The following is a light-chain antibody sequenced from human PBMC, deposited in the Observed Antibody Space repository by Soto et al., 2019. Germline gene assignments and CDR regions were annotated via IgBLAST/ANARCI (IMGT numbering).Light chain of an antibody. CDR1: QSVLYSSNNKNY. V-gene: IGKV4-1*01. Sequence: DIVMTQSPDSLAVSLGERATINCKPSQSVLYSSNNKNYLAWYQQKPGQPPKLLIYWASTRESGVPDRFSGSGSGTDFTLTISSLQAEDVAVYYCQQYYSTPPTFGGWTKVEI. J-gene: IGKJ4*01. CDR3: QQYYSTPPT. CDR2: WAS.